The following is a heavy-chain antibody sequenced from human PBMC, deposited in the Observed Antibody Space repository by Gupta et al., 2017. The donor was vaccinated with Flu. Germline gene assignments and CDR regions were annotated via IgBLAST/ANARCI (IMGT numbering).Heavy chain of an antibody. CDR3: ARVWRDCSSSSCYGDY. D-gene: IGHD2-2*01. Sequence: AMGWVRQAPGKGLEWVSGINWNGGATYYADSVKGRFTISRDNDKNSLYLQMNSLRTEDTAFYHCARVWRDCSSSSCYGDYWGRGTLVTVSS. J-gene: IGHJ4*02. CDR1: A. V-gene: IGHV3-20*01. CDR2: INWNGGAT.